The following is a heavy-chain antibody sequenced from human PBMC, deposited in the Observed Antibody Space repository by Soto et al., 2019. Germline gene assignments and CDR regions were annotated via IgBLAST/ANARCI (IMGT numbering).Heavy chain of an antibody. CDR2: ISQSGNN. CDR3: ARAPKVSGSSQTRPDF. CDR1: SGSFSGYY. D-gene: IGHD6-6*01. Sequence: QVQLHQWGAGLLKPSETLSLACSIYSGSFSGYYWSCIRQPPGTGLEWIGEISQSGNNNYSPSLKSRVSRSIDTSKKQFSLNLASVSAADTAVYYCARAPKVSGSSQTRPDFWGQGTLVTVSS. V-gene: IGHV4-34*01. J-gene: IGHJ4*02.